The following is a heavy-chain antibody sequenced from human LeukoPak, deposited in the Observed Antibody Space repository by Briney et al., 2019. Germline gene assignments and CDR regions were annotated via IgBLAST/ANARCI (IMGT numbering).Heavy chain of an antibody. CDR2: IYYSGST. J-gene: IGHJ3*02. Sequence: KPSDTLSLTCTVSGGSISSSSYYWGWIRQPPGKGLEWIGSIYYSGSTYYNPSLKSRVTITVDTSKNQFSLKLSSVTAADTTVYYCARSHIVAVTVFAFDIWGQGTLVTVSS. V-gene: IGHV4-39*01. CDR3: ARSHIVAVTVFAFDI. D-gene: IGHD2-21*02. CDR1: GGSISSSSYY.